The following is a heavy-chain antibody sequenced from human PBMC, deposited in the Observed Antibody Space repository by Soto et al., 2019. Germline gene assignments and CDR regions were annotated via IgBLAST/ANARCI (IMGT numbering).Heavy chain of an antibody. CDR1: GFTFSSYG. CDR3: ARDTDYYDSSGYCTRFDY. V-gene: IGHV3-33*01. J-gene: IGHJ4*02. Sequence: GGSLRLSCAASGFTFSSYGMHWVRQAPGKGLEWVAVIWYDGSNKYYADSVKGRFTISRDNSKNTLYLQMNSLRAEDTAVYYCARDTDYYDSSGYCTRFDYWGQGTLVTVSS. CDR2: IWYDGSNK. D-gene: IGHD3-22*01.